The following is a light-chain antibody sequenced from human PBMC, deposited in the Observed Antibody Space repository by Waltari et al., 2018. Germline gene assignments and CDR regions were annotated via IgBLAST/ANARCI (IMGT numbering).Light chain of an antibody. V-gene: IGLV1-47*01. J-gene: IGLJ3*02. CDR2: RRD. Sequence: QSVLTQPPSASGTPGQRVTISCSGSSSHIGSNYVYWYQHFPGTAPKILRYRRDQRPAGGPDRFSGSKSGTSSSLASSGLRSGDEADYYCAAWDDSLSGSWEFGGGTKLTVL. CDR3: AAWDDSLSGSWE. CDR1: SSHIGSNY.